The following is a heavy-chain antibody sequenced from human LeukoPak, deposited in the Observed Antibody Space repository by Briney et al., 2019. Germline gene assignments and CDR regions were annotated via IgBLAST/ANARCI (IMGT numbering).Heavy chain of an antibody. D-gene: IGHD6-19*01. V-gene: IGHV3-9*01. Sequence: GGSLTLSCAASGFTFDDYAMHWVRQAPGKGLEWVAGISWNSGSIGYADSVKGRFTISRDNAKNSLYLQMNSLRAEDKALYYCAKDMGGGYSSGWYAHYYYGMDVWGQGTTVTVSS. CDR3: AKDMGGGYSSGWYAHYYYGMDV. CDR2: ISWNSGSI. CDR1: GFTFDDYA. J-gene: IGHJ6*02.